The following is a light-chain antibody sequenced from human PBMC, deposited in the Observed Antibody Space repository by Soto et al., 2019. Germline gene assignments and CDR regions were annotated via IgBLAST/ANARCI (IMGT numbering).Light chain of an antibody. J-gene: IGKJ3*01. Sequence: DIQLTQSPSFLSASVGDRVTITCRASQGISSYLAWYQQKPGKAPKLLIYAASTLQSGVPSRFSGSGSGTEFTLTISSLQPEDFATYYCQQLNSYPAFGPGTKVENK. CDR3: QQLNSYPA. CDR2: AAS. CDR1: QGISSY. V-gene: IGKV1-9*01.